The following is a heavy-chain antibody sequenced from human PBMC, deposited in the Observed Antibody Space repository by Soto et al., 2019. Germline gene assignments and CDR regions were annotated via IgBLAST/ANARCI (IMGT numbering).Heavy chain of an antibody. CDR1: GDSVTSVSDY. J-gene: IGHJ6*02. CDR2: IYYSGSA. Sequence: SETMSLSCPVYGDSVTSVSDYWSWIRQPPGKGLEWIGYIYYSGSADYNPSLGSRVTISIDTSKNQFSLKLTSVTAADTAVYYCARGVGFGYYYYHMDLWGQGNTVTVSS. D-gene: IGHD3-10*01. V-gene: IGHV4-61*01. CDR3: ARGVGFGYYYYHMDL.